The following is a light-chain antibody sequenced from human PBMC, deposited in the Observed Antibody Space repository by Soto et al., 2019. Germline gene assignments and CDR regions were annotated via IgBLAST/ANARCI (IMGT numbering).Light chain of an antibody. V-gene: IGKV1-9*01. J-gene: IGKJ1*01. CDR2: VAY. CDR1: QDISNY. Sequence: IQLTQSPSSLSASVGDRVTITCRASQDISNYLAWYQQKPGKAPRLLIYVAYTLQAGVPSRFSGSGSGTDFTLTISSLQPEDFATYYCQHIDGHPRTFGQGTKVEIK. CDR3: QHIDGHPRT.